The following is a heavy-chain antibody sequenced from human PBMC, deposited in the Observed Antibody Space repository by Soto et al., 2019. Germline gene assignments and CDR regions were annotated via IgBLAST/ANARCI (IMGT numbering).Heavy chain of an antibody. Sequence: GSLRLSCAASVFTFSSYAMSWVRQGPGKGLEWVSAISNSGGSTYYADSVKGRFTISRDNSKNTLYLQMNSLRAEDTAVYYCAKGTCSGGTCYKLDYWGQGTLVTVSS. CDR3: AKGTCSGGTCYKLDY. V-gene: IGHV3-23*01. D-gene: IGHD2-15*01. J-gene: IGHJ4*02. CDR1: VFTFSSYA. CDR2: ISNSGGST.